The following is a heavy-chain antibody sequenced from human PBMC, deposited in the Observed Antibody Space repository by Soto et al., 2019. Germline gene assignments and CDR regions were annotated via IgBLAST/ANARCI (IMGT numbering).Heavy chain of an antibody. V-gene: IGHV4-59*01. Sequence: SETLSLTCTVSGGSISSYYWSWIRQPPGKGLEWIGYIYYSGSTNYNPSLKSRVTISVDTSKNQFSLKLSSVTAADTAVYYCARSYNWRYFDYCGQGTLVTVSS. CDR2: IYYSGST. CDR1: GGSISSYY. D-gene: IGHD1-1*01. J-gene: IGHJ4*02. CDR3: ARSYNWRYFDY.